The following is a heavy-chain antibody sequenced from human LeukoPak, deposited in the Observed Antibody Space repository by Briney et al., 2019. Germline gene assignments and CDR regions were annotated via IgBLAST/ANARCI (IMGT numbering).Heavy chain of an antibody. CDR2: IFTSGST. V-gene: IGHV4-4*07. CDR3: ARAPVTVKDSFDI. J-gene: IGHJ3*02. CDR1: GGSIHNYY. Sequence: KPSETLSLTCAVSGGSIHNYYWSWIRQPAGKGLEWIGRIFTSGSTNYNASLKSRVTMSVDTSKNQFSLKLRSMTAADTAVYYCARAPVTVKDSFDIWGQGTMVTVSS. D-gene: IGHD4-11*01.